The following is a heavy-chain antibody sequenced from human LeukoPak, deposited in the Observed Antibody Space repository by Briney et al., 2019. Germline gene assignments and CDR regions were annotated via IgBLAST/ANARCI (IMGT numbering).Heavy chain of an antibody. V-gene: IGHV4-38-2*02. CDR3: ARGRDDDVWGSYPTCFDY. Sequence: PSETLSLTCTVSGYSISSGYYWGWIRQPPGKGLEWIGSIYHSGSTYYNPSLKSRVTISVDTSKNQFSLKLSSVTAADTAVYYCARGRDDDVWGSYPTCFDYWGQGTLVTVSS. CDR2: IYHSGST. J-gene: IGHJ4*02. D-gene: IGHD3-16*02. CDR1: GYSISSGYY.